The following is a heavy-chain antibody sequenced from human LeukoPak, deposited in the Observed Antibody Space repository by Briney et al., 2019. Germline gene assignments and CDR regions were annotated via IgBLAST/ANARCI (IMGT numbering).Heavy chain of an antibody. CDR2: ISGSGGST. V-gene: IGHV3-23*01. J-gene: IGHJ4*02. CDR1: GFTFTTYA. Sequence: GGSLRLSCAASGFTFTTYAMSWVRQAPGKGQEWVSAISGSGGSTYYADSVKGRFTISRDNSKNTLYLQMNSLRTEDTAVYYCAKAVSAYYFDYWGQGTLVTVSS. D-gene: IGHD6-19*01. CDR3: AKAVSAYYFDY.